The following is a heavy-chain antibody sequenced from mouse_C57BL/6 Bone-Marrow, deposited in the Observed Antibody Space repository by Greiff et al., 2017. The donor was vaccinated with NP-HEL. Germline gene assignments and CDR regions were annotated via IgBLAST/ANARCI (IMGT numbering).Heavy chain of an antibody. Sequence: VQLQQPGAELVEPGASVKLSCKASGYTFTSYWMHWVKQRPGQGLEWIGMIHPNSGSTNYNEKFKSKATLTVDKSSSTAYMQLSGLTSEDSAVYYCAREDYYFDYWGQGTTLTVSS. CDR1: GYTFTSYW. V-gene: IGHV1-64*01. J-gene: IGHJ2*01. CDR2: IHPNSGST. CDR3: AREDYYFDY.